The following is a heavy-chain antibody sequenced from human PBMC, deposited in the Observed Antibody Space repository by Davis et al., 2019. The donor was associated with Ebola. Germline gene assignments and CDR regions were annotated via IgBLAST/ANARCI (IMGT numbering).Heavy chain of an antibody. V-gene: IGHV3-66*01. Sequence: GGSLRLSCAVSGFGVSSYHLTWVRQAPGKGLERVSGTFIGGYTYYGDSVKDRFIFSRDTSKNTFSLQMNNLRAEDTAVYFCAAQDTLKFGDWFSYDYWGQGILVNV. J-gene: IGHJ4*02. CDR1: GFGVSSYH. CDR2: TFIGGYT. CDR3: AAQDTLKFGDWFSYDY. D-gene: IGHD3-3*01.